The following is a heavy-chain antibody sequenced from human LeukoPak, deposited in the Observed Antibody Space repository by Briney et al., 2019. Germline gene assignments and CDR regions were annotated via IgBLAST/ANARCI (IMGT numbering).Heavy chain of an antibody. D-gene: IGHD2-2*01. CDR1: GGSVSSGSYY. V-gene: IGHV4-61*01. J-gene: IGHJ5*02. CDR3: ARENDGCSSTSCYGWFDP. Sequence: SETLSLTCTVYGGSVSSGSYYWSWIRQPPGKGLEWIGYIYNSGSTNYNPSLKSRVTISVDTSKNQFSLTLSSVTAADTAVYYCARENDGCSSTSCYGWFDPWGQGTLVTVSS. CDR2: IYNSGST.